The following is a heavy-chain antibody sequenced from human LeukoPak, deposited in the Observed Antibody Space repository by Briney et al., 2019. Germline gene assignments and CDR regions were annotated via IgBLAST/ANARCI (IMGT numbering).Heavy chain of an antibody. CDR1: GGTFSSYA. D-gene: IGHD3-10*01. V-gene: IGHV1-69*04. Sequence: SVNVSCKSSGGTFSSYAISWVRQAPGQGLEWMGRIIPILGIANYAQKFQGRVTITADKSTSTAYMELSSLRSADTAVYYCARGIMVRGNYFDYWGQGTLVTVSS. CDR3: ARGIMVRGNYFDY. CDR2: IIPILGIA. J-gene: IGHJ4*02.